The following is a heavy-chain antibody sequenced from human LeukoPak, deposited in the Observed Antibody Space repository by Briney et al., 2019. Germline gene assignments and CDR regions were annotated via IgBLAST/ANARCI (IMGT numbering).Heavy chain of an antibody. V-gene: IGHV3-30*02. CDR1: GFTFSGYG. D-gene: IGHD6-19*01. CDR2: IRYDGSNK. Sequence: GGSLRLSCAASGFTFSGYGMHWVRQAPGKGLEWVAFIRYDGSNKYYGDSVKGRFTISRDNSRNTLYLQMNSLRAEDTAVYYCARDMYSSGWLKSPARLGVGYHYWGQGTLVTASS. J-gene: IGHJ4*02. CDR3: ARDMYSSGWLKSPARLGVGYHY.